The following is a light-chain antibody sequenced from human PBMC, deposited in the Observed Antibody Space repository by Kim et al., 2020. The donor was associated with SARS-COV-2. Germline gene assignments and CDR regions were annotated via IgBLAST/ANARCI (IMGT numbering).Light chain of an antibody. V-gene: IGKV3-11*01. J-gene: IGKJ2*02. CDR1: QSVSSS. CDR3: QQRSNLWT. Sequence: EIVLTQSPATLSLSPGEGATLSCRASQSVSSSLAWYQQKPGQAPRLLIYDASNRATGIPARFSGSGSGTDFTLTISSLEPEDFAVYYCQQRSNLWTFGQGTKLEI. CDR2: DAS.